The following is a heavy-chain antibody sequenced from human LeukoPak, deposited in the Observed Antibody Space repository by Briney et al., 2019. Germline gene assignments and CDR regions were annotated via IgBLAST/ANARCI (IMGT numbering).Heavy chain of an antibody. CDR2: IYTSGST. D-gene: IGHD3-22*01. Sequence: PSETLSLTCTVSGGSIGSYYWSWIRQPAGKGLEWIGRIYTSGSTNYNPSLKSRVTMSVDTSKNQFSLKLSSVTAADTAVYYCARVVNYYDSSGYSYFDYWGQGTLVTVSS. J-gene: IGHJ4*02. CDR3: ARVVNYYDSSGYSYFDY. V-gene: IGHV4-4*07. CDR1: GGSIGSYY.